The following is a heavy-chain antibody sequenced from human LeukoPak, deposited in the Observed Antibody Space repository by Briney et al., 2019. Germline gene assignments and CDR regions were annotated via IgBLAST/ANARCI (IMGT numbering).Heavy chain of an antibody. CDR3: ARDGLPIAAAVYYYYYYMDV. V-gene: IGHV1-18*01. Sequence: GASVKVSCKASGYTFTSYGISWVRQAPGQGLEWMGWISAYNGNTNYAQKFQGRVTMTRDTSISTAYMELSRLRSDDTAVYYCARDGLPIAAAVYYYYYYMDVWGKGTTVTVSS. D-gene: IGHD6-13*01. CDR2: ISAYNGNT. CDR1: GYTFTSYG. J-gene: IGHJ6*03.